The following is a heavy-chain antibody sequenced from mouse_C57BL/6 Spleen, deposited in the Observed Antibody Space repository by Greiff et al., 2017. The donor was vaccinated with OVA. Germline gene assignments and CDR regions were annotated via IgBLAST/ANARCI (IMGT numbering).Heavy chain of an antibody. CDR2: IWWNDDK. J-gene: IGHJ2*01. CDR3: ARYDYDGYYFDY. Sequence: QVTLKVSGPGILQPSQTLSLTCSFSGFSLSTSNMGIGWIRQPSGKGLEWLAHIWWNDDKYYNPSLKSRLTISKDTSNNQVFLNITSVDTADTATYYCARYDYDGYYFDYWGQGTTLTVSS. D-gene: IGHD2-4*01. V-gene: IGHV8-5*01. CDR1: GFSLSTSNMG.